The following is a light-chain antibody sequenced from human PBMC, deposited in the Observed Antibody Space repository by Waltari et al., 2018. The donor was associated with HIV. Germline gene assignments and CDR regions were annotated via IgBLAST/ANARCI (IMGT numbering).Light chain of an antibody. CDR1: SSDVGGINY. J-gene: IGLJ1*01. V-gene: IGLV2-14*01. Sequence: QFALTQPASASGSPGQSLTTSCSGTSSDVGGINYVTWYQQHPGKAPKLMIYEVSNRPSGVSNRFSGSKSGNTASLTISGLQAEDEADYYCSSYTSSSTYVFGTGTKVTVL. CDR3: SSYTSSSTYV. CDR2: EVS.